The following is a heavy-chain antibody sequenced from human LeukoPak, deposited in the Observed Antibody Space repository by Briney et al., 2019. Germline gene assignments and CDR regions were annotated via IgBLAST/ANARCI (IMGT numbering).Heavy chain of an antibody. CDR2: ISAYNGNT. J-gene: IGHJ6*02. D-gene: IGHD2-15*01. CDR3: ARVGYDPVDYYYGMDV. Sequence: ASVKVSCKASGYTFTSYGISWVRQAPGQGLEWMGWISAYNGNTNYAQKLQGRVTMTTDTSTSTAYMELRSLRSDDTAVYYCARVGYDPVDYYYGMDVWGQGTTVTVSS. CDR1: GYTFTSYG. V-gene: IGHV1-18*01.